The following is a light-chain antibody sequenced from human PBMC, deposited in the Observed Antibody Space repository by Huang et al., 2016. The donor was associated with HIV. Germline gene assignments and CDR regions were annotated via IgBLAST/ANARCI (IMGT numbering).Light chain of an antibody. CDR2: DAS. Sequence: EIVLTQSPATLSLSPGDTATLSCRASQSMRDYFAWYQQKPGQAPRLLIFDASNRATGIPPRFSGSGSGTDFTLTISSLEPDDFAVYYCQHRGTFGQGTKVEVK. J-gene: IGKJ1*01. CDR1: QSMRDY. V-gene: IGKV3-11*01. CDR3: QHRGT.